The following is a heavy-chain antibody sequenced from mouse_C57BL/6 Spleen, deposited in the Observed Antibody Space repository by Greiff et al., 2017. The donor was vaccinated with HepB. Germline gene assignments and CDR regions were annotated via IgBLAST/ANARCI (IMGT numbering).Heavy chain of an antibody. D-gene: IGHD2-5*01. CDR1: GYTFTTYP. CDR3: AIPYYSNWAFDY. V-gene: IGHV1-47*01. CDR2: FHPYNDDT. J-gene: IGHJ2*01. Sequence: VQRVESGAELVKPGASVKMSCKASGYTFTTYPIEWMKQNHGKSLEWIGNFHPYNDDTKYNEKFKGKATLTVEKSSSTVYLELSRLTSDDSAVYYCAIPYYSNWAFDYWGQGTTLTVSS.